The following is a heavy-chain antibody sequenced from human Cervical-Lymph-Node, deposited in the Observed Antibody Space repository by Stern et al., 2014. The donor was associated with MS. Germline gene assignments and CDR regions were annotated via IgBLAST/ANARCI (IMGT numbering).Heavy chain of an antibody. V-gene: IGHV5-51*03. Sequence: EVQLVESGAEVKKPGESLKISCKASGYTFTTYWIGWVRQMPGKGLEWVGIIYPGDSDPRYRPSFQGQVSISADNSISPAYLQWRSLKASDTAMYYCARRDVLTGFDVFDIWGRGTMVTVSS. D-gene: IGHD3-9*01. CDR1: GYTFTTYW. CDR3: ARRDVLTGFDVFDI. J-gene: IGHJ3*02. CDR2: IYPGDSDP.